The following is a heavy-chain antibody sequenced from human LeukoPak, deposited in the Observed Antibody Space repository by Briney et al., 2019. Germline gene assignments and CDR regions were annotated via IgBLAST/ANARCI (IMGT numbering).Heavy chain of an antibody. CDR3: ARGRYSGYDYVDY. D-gene: IGHD5-12*01. J-gene: IGHJ4*02. CDR1: GGSISSGGYS. V-gene: IGHV4-30-2*01. CDR2: IYHSGST. Sequence: PSETLSLTCAVPGGSISSGGYSWSWIRQPPGKGLEWVGYIYHSGSTYYNPSLKSRVTISVDRSKNQFSLKLSSVTAADTAVYYCARGRYSGYDYVDYWGQGTLVTVSS.